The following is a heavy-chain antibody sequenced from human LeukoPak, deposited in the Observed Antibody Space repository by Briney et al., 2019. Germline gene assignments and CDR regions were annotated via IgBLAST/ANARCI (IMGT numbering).Heavy chain of an antibody. D-gene: IGHD2-21*02. Sequence: SETLSLTCTVSGGSISSYYWSWIRQPPGKGLEWIGYIYYSGSTNYNPSLKSRVTISVDTSKNQFSLKLSSVTAADTAVYYCARGLQHIVVVTANYYFDYWGQGTLVTVSS. J-gene: IGHJ4*02. CDR2: IYYSGST. V-gene: IGHV4-59*12. CDR3: ARGLQHIVVVTANYYFDY. CDR1: GGSISSYY.